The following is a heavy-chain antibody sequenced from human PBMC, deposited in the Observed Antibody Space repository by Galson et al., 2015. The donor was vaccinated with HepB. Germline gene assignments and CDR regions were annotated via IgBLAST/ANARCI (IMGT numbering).Heavy chain of an antibody. D-gene: IGHD1-26*01. CDR3: ARDKSGSQYYLDY. CDR2: IHSDGSST. Sequence: SLRLSCAASGFTFSSYWRHWVRQVPGKGLVWVARIHSDGSSTRYADSVKGRFTIDRDNAKNTLYLQMNSLRAEETAVYYCARDKSGSQYYLDYWGQGTLVTVSS. V-gene: IGHV3-74*01. J-gene: IGHJ4*02. CDR1: GFTFSSYW.